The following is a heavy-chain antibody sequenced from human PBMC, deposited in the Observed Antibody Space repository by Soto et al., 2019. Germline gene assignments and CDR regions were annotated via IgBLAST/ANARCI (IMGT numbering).Heavy chain of an antibody. CDR3: ARANYDFWSGYPTNWFDP. V-gene: IGHV4-4*02. Sequence: SETLSLTCAVSSGSISSSNLWSWVRQPPGKGLEWIGEIYHSGSTNYNPSLKSRVTISVDKSKNQFSLKLSSVTAADTAVYYCARANYDFWSGYPTNWFDPWGQGTLVTVSS. CDR1: SGSISSSNL. CDR2: IYHSGST. J-gene: IGHJ5*02. D-gene: IGHD3-3*01.